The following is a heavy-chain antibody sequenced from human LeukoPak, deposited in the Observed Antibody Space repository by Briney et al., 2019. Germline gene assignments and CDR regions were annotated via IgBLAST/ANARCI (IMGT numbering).Heavy chain of an antibody. CDR3: ASVVPCSGGSCDRKATWFDP. Sequence: PGGSLRLSCAASGFTFSSYWMSWVRQAPGKGLEWVANIKQDGSEKYYVDSVKGRFTISRDNAKNSLYLQMNSLRAEDTAAYYCASVVPCSGGSCDRKATWFDPWGQGTLVTVSS. CDR2: IKQDGSEK. J-gene: IGHJ5*02. D-gene: IGHD2-15*01. CDR1: GFTFSSYW. V-gene: IGHV3-7*01.